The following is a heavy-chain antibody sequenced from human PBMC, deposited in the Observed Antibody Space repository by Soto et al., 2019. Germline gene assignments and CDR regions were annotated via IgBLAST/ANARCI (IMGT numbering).Heavy chain of an antibody. CDR2: ISYDGSNK. V-gene: IGHV3-30*03. J-gene: IGHJ6*02. CDR3: AREGIAVAAHGRYYYYGMDV. D-gene: IGHD6-19*01. CDR1: GFTFSSYG. Sequence: GGSLRLSCAASGFTFSSYGIHWVRQAPGKGLEWVAVISYDGSNKYYADSVKGRFTISRDNSKNTLYLQMNSLRAEDTAVYYCAREGIAVAAHGRYYYYGMDVWGQGTTVTVSS.